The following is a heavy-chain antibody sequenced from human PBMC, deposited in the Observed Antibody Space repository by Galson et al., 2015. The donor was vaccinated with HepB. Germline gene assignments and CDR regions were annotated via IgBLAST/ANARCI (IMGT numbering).Heavy chain of an antibody. CDR1: GFTFSSYG. CDR3: ASLEVRGVMYY. V-gene: IGHV3-30*03. J-gene: IGHJ4*02. Sequence: SLRLSCAASGFTFSSYGMHWVRQAPGKGLEWVAVISYDGSNKYYADSVKGRFTISRDNSKNTLYLQMNSLRAEDTAVYYCASLEVRGVMYYWGQGTLVTVSS. CDR2: ISYDGSNK. D-gene: IGHD3-10*01.